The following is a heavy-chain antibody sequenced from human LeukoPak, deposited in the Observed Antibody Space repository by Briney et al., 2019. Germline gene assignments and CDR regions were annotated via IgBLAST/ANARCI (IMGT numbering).Heavy chain of an antibody. V-gene: IGHV3-21*01. Sequence: GSLELSCSASGFTFSSTNKDWVRQAPRKGLGVVSYISSSSLYKYYADSVKGRFTISRDNAKNSLYLQMNSLRAEDTAVYYCARDLLGYDSSGFHYWGQGTLVTVSS. J-gene: IGHJ4*02. CDR2: ISSSSLYK. CDR1: GFTFSSTN. D-gene: IGHD3-22*01. CDR3: ARDLLGYDSSGFHY.